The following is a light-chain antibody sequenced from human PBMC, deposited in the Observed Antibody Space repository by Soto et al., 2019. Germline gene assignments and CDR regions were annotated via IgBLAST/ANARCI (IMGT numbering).Light chain of an antibody. CDR1: QSVNTN. CDR2: GAS. CDR3: QQYHSYSIT. Sequence: EIVMTQSPATLSVSPGESAPLSCRASQSVNTNVAWYQQEPGQAPRVLIYGASNRATGIPDRFSGSGSGTEFTLTISSLQPADFATYYCQQYHSYSITFGQGTRLEIK. J-gene: IGKJ5*01. V-gene: IGKV3D-15*01.